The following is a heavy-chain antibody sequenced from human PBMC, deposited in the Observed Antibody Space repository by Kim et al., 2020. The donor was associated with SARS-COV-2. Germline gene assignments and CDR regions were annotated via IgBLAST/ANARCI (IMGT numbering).Heavy chain of an antibody. CDR2: INHSGST. D-gene: IGHD3-16*01. J-gene: IGHJ4*02. CDR1: GGSFSGYY. Sequence: SETLSLTCAVYGGSFSGYYWSWIRQPPGKGLEWIGEINHSGSTNYNPPHKSRVTISVDTTKNQFSLRLSSVTAADTAVYYCARGPLGVDYWGQGALGTVSS. V-gene: IGHV4-34*01. CDR3: ARGPLGVDY.